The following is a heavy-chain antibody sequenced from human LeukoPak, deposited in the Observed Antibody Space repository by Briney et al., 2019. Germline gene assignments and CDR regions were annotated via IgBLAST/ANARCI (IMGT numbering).Heavy chain of an antibody. J-gene: IGHJ3*02. CDR3: ARDSSSSVNAFDI. D-gene: IGHD6-6*01. CDR2: IYHSGST. V-gene: IGHV4-30-2*01. Sequence: SETLSLTCTVSGGSISSGGYYWSWIRQPPGKGLEWIGYIYHSGSTYYNPSLKSRVTISVDRSKNQFSLKLSSVTAADTAVYYCARDSSSSVNAFDIWGQGTMVTVSS. CDR1: GGSISSGGYY.